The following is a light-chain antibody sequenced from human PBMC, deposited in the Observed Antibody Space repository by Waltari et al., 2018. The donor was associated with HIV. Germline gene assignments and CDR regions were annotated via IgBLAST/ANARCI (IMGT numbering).Light chain of an antibody. CDR1: SRDIGAYNF. Sequence: QSALTQPRSVSGSPGPSVPISCTGTSRDIGAYNFFSWSQQPPGRAPKLMIKDVTKRPSGVPGRFSCSKSGNAASLTISGLQTEDEADYYCCSHAGNNVIFGGGTKLTVL. CDR2: DVT. CDR3: CSHAGNNVI. V-gene: IGLV2-11*01. J-gene: IGLJ2*01.